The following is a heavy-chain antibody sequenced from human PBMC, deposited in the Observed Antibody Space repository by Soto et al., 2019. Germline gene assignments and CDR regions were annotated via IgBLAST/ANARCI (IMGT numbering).Heavy chain of an antibody. V-gene: IGHV4-39*01. Sequence: SETLSLTCTVSGGSISSSSYYWGWIRQPPGKGLEWIGSIYYSGSTYYNPSLKSRVTISVDTSKNQFSLKLSSVTAADTAVYYCASHGGDYYFPFEYWGQGTLVTVSS. J-gene: IGHJ4*02. CDR2: IYYSGST. D-gene: IGHD3-10*02. CDR3: ASHGGDYYFPFEY. CDR1: GGSISSSSYY.